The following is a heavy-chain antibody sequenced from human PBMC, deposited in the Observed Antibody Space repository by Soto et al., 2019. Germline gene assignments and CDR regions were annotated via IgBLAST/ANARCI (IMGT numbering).Heavy chain of an antibody. V-gene: IGHV1-18*01. Sequence: GASVKVSCKASGYTLTTYGISWVRQAPGQGLEWMGWMNTNTGNAHYAPDFQGRFTMTADTSTGKAYMKLRSLRSDDTAVYYFARDGLLTMSHYSGMAFWGQGTTVPGSS. CDR1: GYTLTTYG. CDR3: ARDGLLTMSHYSGMAF. D-gene: IGHD3-10*02. J-gene: IGHJ6*02. CDR2: MNTNTGNA.